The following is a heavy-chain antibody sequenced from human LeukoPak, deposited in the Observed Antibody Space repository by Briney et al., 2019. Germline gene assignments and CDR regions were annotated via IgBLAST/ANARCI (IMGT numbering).Heavy chain of an antibody. V-gene: IGHV4-59*04. D-gene: IGHD5-12*01. CDR3: ATLLLWVVAVDFHY. CDR1: GGSLSSYY. J-gene: IGHJ4*02. CDR2: VSYSGST. Sequence: SETLSLTCTVSGGSLSSYYWRCIRQPPGKALEWIGYVSYSGSTYYSPSLKSRVTMSVDTSKNQFSLKLSSVTAADTALYYCATLLLWVVAVDFHYWGQGTLVTVSS.